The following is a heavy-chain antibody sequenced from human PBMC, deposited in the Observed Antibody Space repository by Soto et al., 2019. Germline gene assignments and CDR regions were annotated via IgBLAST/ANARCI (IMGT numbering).Heavy chain of an antibody. CDR3: ARMGRGDCSGGSCYSDYYYYMDV. V-gene: IGHV1-2*04. Sequence: QVQLVQSGAEVKKPGASVKVSCKASGYTFTGYYMHWVRQAPGRGLEWMGWINPNSGGTNYAQKFQGWVPMTRDTSISTAYMELSRLRSDDTAVYYCARMGRGDCSGGSCYSDYYYYMDVWGKGTTVTVSS. J-gene: IGHJ6*03. D-gene: IGHD2-15*01. CDR1: GYTFTGYY. CDR2: INPNSGGT.